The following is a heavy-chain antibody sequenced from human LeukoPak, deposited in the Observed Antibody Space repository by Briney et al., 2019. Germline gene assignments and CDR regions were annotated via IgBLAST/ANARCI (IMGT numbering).Heavy chain of an antibody. V-gene: IGHV4-34*01. D-gene: IGHD3-3*01. CDR2: INHSGST. CDR1: GGSFSGYY. Sequence: SETLSLTCAVYGGSFSGYYWSWIRQPPGKGLEWIGEINHSGSTNYNPSLKSRVTISVDTSKNQFSLKLSSVTAADTAVYYCARRRNYDFWSGYYGDALNYFDYWGQGTLVTVSS. CDR3: ARRRNYDFWSGYYGDALNYFDY. J-gene: IGHJ4*02.